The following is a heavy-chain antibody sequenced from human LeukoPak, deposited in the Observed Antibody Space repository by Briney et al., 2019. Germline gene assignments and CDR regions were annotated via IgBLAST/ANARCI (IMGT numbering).Heavy chain of an antibody. Sequence: GGSLRLSCAASGFTFSSYSMNWVRQAPGKGLEWVSSISSSSSYIYYADSVKGRFTISRDNAKNSLYLQMNSLRAEDTAVYYCARDRPRITMVRGVPNRFDPWGQGTLVTVSS. V-gene: IGHV3-21*01. D-gene: IGHD3-10*01. CDR2: ISSSSSYI. CDR1: GFTFSSYS. CDR3: ARDRPRITMVRGVPNRFDP. J-gene: IGHJ5*02.